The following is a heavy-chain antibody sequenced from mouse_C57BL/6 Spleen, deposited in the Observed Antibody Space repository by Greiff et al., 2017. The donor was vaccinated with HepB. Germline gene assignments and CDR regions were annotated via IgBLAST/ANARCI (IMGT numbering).Heavy chain of an antibody. CDR3: ARIYYDYDGGTYYAMDY. J-gene: IGHJ4*01. Sequence: EVQLQQSVAELVRPGASVKLSCTASGFNIKNTYMHWVKQRPEQGLEWIGRIDPANGNTKYAPKFQGKATITADTSSNTAYLQLSSLPSEDTAIYYCARIYYDYDGGTYYAMDYWGQGTSVTVSS. CDR1: GFNIKNTY. D-gene: IGHD2-4*01. CDR2: IDPANGNT. V-gene: IGHV14-3*01.